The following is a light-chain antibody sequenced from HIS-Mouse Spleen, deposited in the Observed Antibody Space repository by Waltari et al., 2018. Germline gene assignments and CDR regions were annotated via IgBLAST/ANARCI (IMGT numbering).Light chain of an antibody. Sequence: QPALTQPASVSGSTVPSITIFCTGTSSDVGGYNYVSWYQQHPGKAPQLMIYEVSNRPSGVSNRFSGSKSGNTASLTISGLQAEDEADYYCSSYTSSSNWVFGGGTKLTVL. CDR1: SSDVGGYNY. CDR2: EVS. CDR3: SSYTSSSNWV. J-gene: IGLJ3*02. V-gene: IGLV2-14*01.